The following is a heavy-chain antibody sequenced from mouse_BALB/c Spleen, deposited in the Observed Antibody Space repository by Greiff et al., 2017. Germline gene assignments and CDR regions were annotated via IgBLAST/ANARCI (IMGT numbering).Heavy chain of an antibody. CDR2: IYPGDGDT. CDR3: ARKGSTEGYAMDY. V-gene: IGHV1-82*01. J-gene: IGHJ4*01. CDR1: GYAFSSSW. Sequence: VQLQQSGAELVKPGASVKISCKASGYAFSSSWMNWVKQRPGQGLEWIGRIYPGDGDTNYNGKFKGKATLTADKSSSTAYMQLSSLTSVDSAVYFCARKGSTEGYAMDYWGQGTSVTVSS. D-gene: IGHD1-1*01.